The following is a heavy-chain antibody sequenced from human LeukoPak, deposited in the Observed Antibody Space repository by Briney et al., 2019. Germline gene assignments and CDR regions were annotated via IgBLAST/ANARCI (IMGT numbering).Heavy chain of an antibody. CDR2: ISRGSDHI. CDR3: ARGVVGATRRIDY. V-gene: IGHV3-21*01. J-gene: IGHJ4*02. D-gene: IGHD1-26*01. Sequence: GGSLRLSCAASGFTFSSYAMNWVRQAPGKGLEWVSSISRGSDHIFYADSMKGRFTISRDNAKNSLYLQMNSLRAEDTAVYYCARGVVGATRRIDYWGQGTLVTVSS. CDR1: GFTFSSYA.